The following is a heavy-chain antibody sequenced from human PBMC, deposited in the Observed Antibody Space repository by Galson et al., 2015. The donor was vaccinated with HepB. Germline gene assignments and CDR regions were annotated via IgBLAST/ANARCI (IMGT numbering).Heavy chain of an antibody. D-gene: IGHD3-3*01. CDR3: ARDPIDFWSGGYYYYMDV. CDR2: INSDGSST. V-gene: IGHV3-74*01. J-gene: IGHJ6*03. Sequence: SLRLSCAASGFTFSSYWMHWVRHAPGKGLVWVSRINSDGSSTSYADSVKGRFTISRDNAKNTLYLQMNSLRAEDTAVYYCARDPIDFWSGGYYYYMDVWGKGTTVTVSS. CDR1: GFTFSSYW.